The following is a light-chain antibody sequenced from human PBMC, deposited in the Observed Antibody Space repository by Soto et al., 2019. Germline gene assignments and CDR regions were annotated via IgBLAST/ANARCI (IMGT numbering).Light chain of an antibody. CDR1: QTVKSI. CDR3: YQYNNWPT. J-gene: IGKJ1*01. V-gene: IGKV3D-15*01. Sequence: IVMTQSPDTLSVSPGERATLSCRTSQTVKSILAWYQQKPGQPPRLLIYGASTRATTTPGRFSGSGSGTEFTLTISSLQSEDFAVYFCYQYNNWPTFGQGTKVEIK. CDR2: GAS.